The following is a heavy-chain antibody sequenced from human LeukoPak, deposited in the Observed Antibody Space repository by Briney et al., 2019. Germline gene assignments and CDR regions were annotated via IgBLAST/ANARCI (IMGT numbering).Heavy chain of an antibody. CDR3: ATSQTGTGYY. CDR1: GGSISSGSYS. J-gene: IGHJ4*02. CDR2: IDASGNT. V-gene: IGHV4-61*02. D-gene: IGHD1-1*01. Sequence: PSQTLSLTCTVSGGSISSGSYSWSWIRQPAEKGLEWIGRIDASGNTNYSPSLKSRITISIDTSKNQFSLKLSSVTAADTAVYYCATSQTGTGYYWGQGTLVTVSS.